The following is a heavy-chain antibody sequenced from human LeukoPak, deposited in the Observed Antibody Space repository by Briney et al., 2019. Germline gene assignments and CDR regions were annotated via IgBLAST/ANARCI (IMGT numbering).Heavy chain of an antibody. J-gene: IGHJ4*02. D-gene: IGHD3-3*01. CDR1: GYSISSGYY. CDR3: ARHFGVY. Sequence: SETLSPTCAVSGYSISSGYYWGWIRQPPGKGLEWIGSIYHSGSTYYNPSLKSRVTISVDTSKNQFSLKLSSVTAADTAVYYCARHFGVYWGQGTLVTVSS. V-gene: IGHV4-38-2*01. CDR2: IYHSGST.